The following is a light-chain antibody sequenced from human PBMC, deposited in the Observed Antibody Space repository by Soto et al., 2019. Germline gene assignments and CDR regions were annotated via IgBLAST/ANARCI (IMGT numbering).Light chain of an antibody. V-gene: IGLV2-14*01. Sequence: QSALTQPASVSGFPGQSIAISCTGTSSDVGGYNYVSWYQEHPGKAPKLIIYDVSNRPSGVSNRFSGSKSGNTASLTISGLQAEDEADYYCSSYVSSGTYVFGTGTKLTVL. J-gene: IGLJ1*01. CDR1: SSDVGGYNY. CDR2: DVS. CDR3: SSYVSSGTYV.